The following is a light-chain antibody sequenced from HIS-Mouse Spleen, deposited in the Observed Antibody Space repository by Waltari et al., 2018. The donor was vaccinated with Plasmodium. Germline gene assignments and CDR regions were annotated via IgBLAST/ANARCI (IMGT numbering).Light chain of an antibody. Sequence: DIVMTQSPLSLPVTPGEPASIPCRSSQSLLHSNGYNYLDWYLQEPGQSPQLLIYLGSNRASGVPDRFSGSGSGTDFTLKISRVEAEDVGVYYCMQALQTPPTFGQGTKVEIK. CDR1: QSLLHSNGYNY. V-gene: IGKV2-28*01. CDR2: LGS. J-gene: IGKJ1*01. CDR3: MQALQTPPT.